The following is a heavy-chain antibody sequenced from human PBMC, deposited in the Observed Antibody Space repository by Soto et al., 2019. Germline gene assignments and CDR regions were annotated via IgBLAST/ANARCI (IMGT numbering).Heavy chain of an antibody. CDR2: IKEDGSER. Sequence: GGSLRLSCTASGFTFGADWMGWVRQAPGKGLEWVANIKEDGSERRYVDSVKGRFTISRDNAENSLYLQMNSLRGDDTAVYYCMRVRSLGDFDYWGRGTLVTVSS. CDR1: GFTFGADW. J-gene: IGHJ4*02. V-gene: IGHV3-7*01. CDR3: MRVRSLGDFDY. D-gene: IGHD3-10*01.